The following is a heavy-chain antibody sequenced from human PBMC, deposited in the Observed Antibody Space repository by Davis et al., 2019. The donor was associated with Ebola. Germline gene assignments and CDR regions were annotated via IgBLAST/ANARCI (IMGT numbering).Heavy chain of an antibody. D-gene: IGHD3-10*01. Sequence: PGGSLRLSCAVSGYSINSGYYWGWIRQPPGKGLEWIGEINHSGSTNYNPSLKSRVTISIDTSKNQFSLKLSSVTAADTAVYYCARGRAVLWFRELDWYFDLWGRGTLVTVSS. CDR3: ARGRAVLWFRELDWYFDL. J-gene: IGHJ2*01. V-gene: IGHV4-38-2*01. CDR1: GYSINSGYY. CDR2: INHSGST.